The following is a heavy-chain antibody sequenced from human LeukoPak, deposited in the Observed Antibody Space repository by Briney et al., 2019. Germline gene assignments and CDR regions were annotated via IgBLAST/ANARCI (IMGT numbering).Heavy chain of an antibody. CDR2: INSDGSST. V-gene: IGHV3-74*01. CDR1: GFSLSSYW. Sequence: GGSLRLSCAASGFSLSSYWTHWVRHAPGKGMGWESRINSDGSSTSYADSVKGRFTISRDNAKNTLFLQMSRLRAEDTAVYYGARARCGYSYYTFGYWGQGTLVTVSS. CDR3: ARARCGYSYYTFGY. J-gene: IGHJ4*02. D-gene: IGHD5-18*01.